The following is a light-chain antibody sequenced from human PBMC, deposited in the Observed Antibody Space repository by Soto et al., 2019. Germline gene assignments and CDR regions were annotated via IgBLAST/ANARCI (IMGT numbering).Light chain of an antibody. CDR3: WSYAGNTIFV. J-gene: IGLJ2*01. Sequence: QSVLTQPPSVSGAPGQGVTISCTGTRSNLGAGYDVHWYQQHPGKVPKVVIYEGSKRPSGVSNRFSGSKSGNTASLTISGLQAEDEAYYYCWSYAGNTIFVFGGGTKVTVL. CDR1: RSNLGAGYD. V-gene: IGLV2-23*03. CDR2: EGS.